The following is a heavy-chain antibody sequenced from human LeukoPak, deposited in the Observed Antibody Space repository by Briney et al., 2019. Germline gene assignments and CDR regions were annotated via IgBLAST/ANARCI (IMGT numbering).Heavy chain of an antibody. J-gene: IGHJ6*02. CDR3: AKDGLDGSGSSNYYYYGMDV. D-gene: IGHD3-10*01. V-gene: IGHV3-30*02. CDR1: GFTFSSYG. CDR2: IRYDGSNK. Sequence: PGGSLRLSCAASGFTFSSYGMHWVRQAPGKGLEWVAFIRYDGSNKYYADSVKGRFTISRDNSKNTLYLQVNSLRAEDTAVYYCAKDGLDGSGSSNYYYYGMDVWGQGTTVTVSS.